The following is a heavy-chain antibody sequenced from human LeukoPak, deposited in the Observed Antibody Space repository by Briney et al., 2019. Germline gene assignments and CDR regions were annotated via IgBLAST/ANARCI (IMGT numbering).Heavy chain of an antibody. J-gene: IGHJ4*02. CDR1: GGSISSYY. Sequence: SETLSLTCTVSGGSISSYYWSWIRQPPGKGLEWIGYIYYSGSTNYNPSLKSRVTISVDTSKNQFSLKLSSVTAADTAVYYCASCSSGYVSRHDYWGQGTLVTVSS. CDR3: ASCSSGYVSRHDY. D-gene: IGHD5-12*01. V-gene: IGHV4-59*01. CDR2: IYYSGST.